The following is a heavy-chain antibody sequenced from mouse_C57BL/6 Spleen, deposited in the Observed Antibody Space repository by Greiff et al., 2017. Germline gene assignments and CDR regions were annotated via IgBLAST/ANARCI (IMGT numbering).Heavy chain of an antibody. Sequence: EVMLVESGGGLVKPGGSLKLSCAASGFTFSDYGMHWVRQAPEKGLEWVAYISSGSSTIYYADTVKGRFTISRDNAKNTLFLQMTSLRSEDTAMYYCARRIYYYGSSYVFYAMDYWGQGTSVTVSS. CDR1: GFTFSDYG. V-gene: IGHV5-17*01. D-gene: IGHD1-1*01. J-gene: IGHJ4*01. CDR3: ARRIYYYGSSYVFYAMDY. CDR2: ISSGSSTI.